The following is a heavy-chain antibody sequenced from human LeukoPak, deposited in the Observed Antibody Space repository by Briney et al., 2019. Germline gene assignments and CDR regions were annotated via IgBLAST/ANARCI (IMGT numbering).Heavy chain of an antibody. J-gene: IGHJ4*02. CDR1: GFTFSSYG. Sequence: GRSPRLSCAASGFTFSSYGMHWVRQAPGKGLEWVAVIWYDGSNKYYADSVKGRFTISRDNSKNTLYLQMNSLRAEDTAVYYCARDTYYYDSSGYCCYFDYWGQGTLVTVSS. V-gene: IGHV3-33*01. CDR2: IWYDGSNK. CDR3: ARDTYYYDSSGYCCYFDY. D-gene: IGHD3-22*01.